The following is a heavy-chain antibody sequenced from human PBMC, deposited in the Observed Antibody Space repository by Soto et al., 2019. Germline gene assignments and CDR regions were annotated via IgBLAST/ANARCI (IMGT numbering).Heavy chain of an antibody. D-gene: IGHD2-15*01. V-gene: IGHV3-11*01. CDR3: AIRSLNCSGGSCRAFDI. J-gene: IGHJ3*02. Sequence: GGSLRLSCAASGFTFSDYYMSWIRQAPGKGLEWVSYISSSGSTIYYADSVKGRFTISRDNAKNSLYLQMNSLRAEDTAVYYCAIRSLNCSGGSCRAFDIWGQGTMVTVSS. CDR1: GFTFSDYY. CDR2: ISSSGSTI.